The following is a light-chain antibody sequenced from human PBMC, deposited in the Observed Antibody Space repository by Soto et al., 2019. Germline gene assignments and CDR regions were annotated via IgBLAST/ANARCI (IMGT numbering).Light chain of an antibody. CDR2: GAS. CDR1: QSVSRD. Sequence: EIFMTRSTATLSVAPVKRGTLSGMASQSVSRDLAWYQQKPGQAPRLLIYGASTRAIGIPARLSGSGSGTELTITISSLKPEDFEVYYCKQYNNSTPTFGQGTRLEIK. CDR3: KQYNNSTPT. J-gene: IGKJ5*01. V-gene: IGKV3-15*01.